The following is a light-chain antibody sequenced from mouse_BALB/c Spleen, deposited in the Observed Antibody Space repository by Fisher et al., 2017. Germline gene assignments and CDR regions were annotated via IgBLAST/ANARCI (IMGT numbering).Light chain of an antibody. CDR3: QQRSSYPYT. CDR2: DTS. J-gene: IGKJ2*01. Sequence: IVLTQSTAIMSASLGEKVTMSCRASSSVNYMYWYQQKPGTSPKRWIYDTSKLASGVPARFSGSGSGTSYSLTISRMEAEDAATYYCQQRSSYPYTFGGGTKLEIK. CDR1: SSVNY. V-gene: IGKV4-70*01.